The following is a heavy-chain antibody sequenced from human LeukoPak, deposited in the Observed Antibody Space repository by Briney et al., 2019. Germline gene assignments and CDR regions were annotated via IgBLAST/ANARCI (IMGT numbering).Heavy chain of an antibody. CDR2: IIDTGST. V-gene: IGHV4-34*12. CDR1: GESFSGYY. CDR3: ARSGYSYGYYFDY. D-gene: IGHD5-18*01. J-gene: IGHJ4*02. Sequence: SETLSLTCVVYGESFSGYYWTWIRQPPGKGLEWIGEIIDTGSTKYNSSLKSRVTISVDTSKNQFSLKLSSVTAADTAVYYCARSGYSYGYYFDYWGQGTLVTVSS.